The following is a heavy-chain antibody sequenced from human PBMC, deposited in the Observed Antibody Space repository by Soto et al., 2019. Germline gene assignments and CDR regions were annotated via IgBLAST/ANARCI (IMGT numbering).Heavy chain of an antibody. J-gene: IGHJ6*02. Sequence: SSETLSLTCTVSGGSISSGGYYWSWIRQHPGKGLEWIGYIYYSGSTYYNPSLKSRVTISVDTSKNQFSLKLSSVTAADTAVYYCARDITIFGVVSPPGMDVWGQGTTVTVSS. D-gene: IGHD3-3*01. CDR1: GGSISSGGYY. CDR2: IYYSGST. CDR3: ARDITIFGVVSPPGMDV. V-gene: IGHV4-31*03.